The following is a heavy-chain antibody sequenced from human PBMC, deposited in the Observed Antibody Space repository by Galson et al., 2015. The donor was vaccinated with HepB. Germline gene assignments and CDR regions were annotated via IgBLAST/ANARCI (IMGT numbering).Heavy chain of an antibody. Sequence: SLRLSCAASGFTFSSYGMHWVRQAPGKGLEWVAVISYDGSNKYYADSVKGRFTISRDNSKNTLYLQMNSLRAEDTAVYYCARNDYGAIGGYWGQGTLVTVSS. V-gene: IGHV3-30*03. D-gene: IGHD4-17*01. J-gene: IGHJ4*02. CDR2: ISYDGSNK. CDR3: ARNDYGAIGGY. CDR1: GFTFSSYG.